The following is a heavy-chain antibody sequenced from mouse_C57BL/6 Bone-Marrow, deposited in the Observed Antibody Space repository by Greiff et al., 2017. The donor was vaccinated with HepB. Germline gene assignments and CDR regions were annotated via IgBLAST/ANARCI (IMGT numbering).Heavy chain of an antibody. D-gene: IGHD5-1*01. CDR1: GFTFSSYA. CDR3: ARDNRKPVCYLTYFAY. J-gene: IGHJ3*01. V-gene: IGHV5-4*01. CDR2: ISDGGSYT. Sequence: DVKLVESGGGLVKPGGSLKLSCAASGFTFSSYAMSWVRQTQEKRLEWVATISDGGSYTYYPDNVKGRFTISRDNAKNNLYLQMSHLKSEDTAMYYCARDNRKPVCYLTYFAYLFQDTLFTVSA.